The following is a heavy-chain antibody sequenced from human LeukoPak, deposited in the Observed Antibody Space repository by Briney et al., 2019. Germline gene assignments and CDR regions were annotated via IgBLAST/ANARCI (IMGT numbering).Heavy chain of an antibody. CDR2: IKQDGSEK. D-gene: IGHD3-10*01. CDR1: GFTFSSYW. Sequence: GGSLRLSRAASGFTFSSYWMSWVRQAPGKGLEWVANIKQDGSEKYYVDSVKGRFTISRDNAKNSLYLQMNSLRAEDTAVYYCAREQYYYGSGFDYWGQGTLVTVSS. J-gene: IGHJ4*02. CDR3: AREQYYYGSGFDY. V-gene: IGHV3-7*01.